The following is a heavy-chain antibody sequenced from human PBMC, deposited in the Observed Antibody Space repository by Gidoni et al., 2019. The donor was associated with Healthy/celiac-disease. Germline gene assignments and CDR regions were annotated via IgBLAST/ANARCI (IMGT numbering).Heavy chain of an antibody. CDR2: IKQDGSEK. V-gene: IGHV3-7*01. D-gene: IGHD3-10*01. Sequence: EVQLVESGGGSVQPGGSLRLPCAAPGFTSSSYWLSWVRQAPGKGLEWVANIKQDGSEKYYVDSVKGRFTISRDNAKNSLYLQMNSLRAEDTAVYYCAKSTTGYYYYYYMDVWGKGTTVTVSS. CDR1: GFTSSSYW. CDR3: AKSTTGYYYYYYMDV. J-gene: IGHJ6*03.